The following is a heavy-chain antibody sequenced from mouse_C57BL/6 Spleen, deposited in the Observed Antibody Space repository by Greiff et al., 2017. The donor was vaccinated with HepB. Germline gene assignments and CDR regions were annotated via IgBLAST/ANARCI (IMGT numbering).Heavy chain of an antibody. Sequence: VQLQQSGPELVKPGASVKISCKASGYAFSSSWMNWVKQRPGKGLEWIGRIYPGDGDTNYNGKFKGKATLTAAKSSSTAYMQLSSLTSEASAVYFCARSGGNSPGNFDVWGTGTTVTVSS. J-gene: IGHJ1*03. CDR3: ARSGGNSPGNFDV. V-gene: IGHV1-82*01. CDR2: IYPGDGDT. D-gene: IGHD2-1*01. CDR1: GYAFSSSW.